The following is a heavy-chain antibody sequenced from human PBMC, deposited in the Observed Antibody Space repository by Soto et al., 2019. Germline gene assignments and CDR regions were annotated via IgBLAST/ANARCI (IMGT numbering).Heavy chain of an antibody. CDR1: GFSLSTSGVG. D-gene: IGHD6-25*01. CDR3: AHGPTLYRRAAGFDY. Sequence: QITLKESGPTLVKPTQTLTLTCTFSGFSLSTSGVGVGWIRQPPGKALEWLALIYWDDDKRYSPSLKSRLTITKDTSKNQVVLTMTHMDPVDTATYSCAHGPTLYRRAAGFDYWGQGTLVTVSS. J-gene: IGHJ4*02. CDR2: IYWDDDK. V-gene: IGHV2-5*02.